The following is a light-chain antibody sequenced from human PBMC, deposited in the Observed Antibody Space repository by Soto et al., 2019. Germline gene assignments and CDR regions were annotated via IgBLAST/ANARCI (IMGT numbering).Light chain of an antibody. CDR2: VAS. Sequence: EIVMTQSPATLSVSPGERATLSCRASQSVSSNLAWYQQKPGQAPRLLINVASTRATGIPARFSGSRSGTEFTLTISSLQSEDFAVYYCQQYNNWPYTFGQGTKLEIK. CDR1: QSVSSN. V-gene: IGKV3-15*01. CDR3: QQYNNWPYT. J-gene: IGKJ2*01.